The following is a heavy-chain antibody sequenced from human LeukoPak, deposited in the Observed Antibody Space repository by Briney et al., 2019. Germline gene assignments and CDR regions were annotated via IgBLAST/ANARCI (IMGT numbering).Heavy chain of an antibody. J-gene: IGHJ6*03. CDR1: GYTFTSYG. CDR2: ISAYNGNT. CDR3: ARDGSGSYYNVRPYYYYMDV. D-gene: IGHD3-10*01. Sequence: ASVKVSCKASGYTFTSYGISWVRQAPGQGLEWMGWISAYNGNTNYAQKLQGRGTMTTDTSTSTAYMELRSLRSDDTAVYYCARDGSGSYYNVRPYYYYMDVWGKGTTVTVSS. V-gene: IGHV1-18*01.